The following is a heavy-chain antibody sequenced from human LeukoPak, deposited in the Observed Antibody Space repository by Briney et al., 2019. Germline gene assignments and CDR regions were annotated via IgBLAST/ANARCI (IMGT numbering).Heavy chain of an antibody. CDR1: GYTLTELS. CDR2: FDPEDGET. J-gene: IGHJ5*02. D-gene: IGHD6-13*01. V-gene: IGHV1-24*01. Sequence: ASVKVSCKVSGYTLTELSMHWVRQAPGKGLEWMGGFDPEDGETIYAQKFQGRVTMTEDTSTDTAYMELSSLRSEDTAVYYCAGTLGIAAAGHWFDPWGQGTLVTVSS. CDR3: AGTLGIAAAGHWFDP.